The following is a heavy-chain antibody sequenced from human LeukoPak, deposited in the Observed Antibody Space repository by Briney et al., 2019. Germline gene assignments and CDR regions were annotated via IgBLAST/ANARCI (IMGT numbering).Heavy chain of an antibody. CDR2: IYYSGST. CDR3: ARWSKDSYGNDY. D-gene: IGHD5-18*01. V-gene: IGHV4-59*01. J-gene: IGHJ4*02. Sequence: SETLSLTCTVSGGSISSYYWSWIRQPPGKGLEWIGYIYYSGSTNYNPSLESRVTISVDTSKNQFSLKLSSVTAADTAVYYCARWSKDSYGNDYWGQGTLVTVSS. CDR1: GGSISSYY.